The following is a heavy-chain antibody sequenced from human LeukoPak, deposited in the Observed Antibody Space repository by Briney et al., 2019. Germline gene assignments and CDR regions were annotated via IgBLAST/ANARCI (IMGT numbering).Heavy chain of an antibody. J-gene: IGHJ5*02. V-gene: IGHV1-3*01. Sequence: ASVKVSCKASGYTFTTFAIHWVRQVPGQSLEWMGWINAGNGNTKYSQNFQGRVTITRDTSASTAYMELSSLTSEDTAVYYCARGKLTHAAGPNWFDPWGQGTLVTVSS. CDR3: ARGKLTHAAGPNWFDP. D-gene: IGHD3-16*01. CDR2: INAGNGNT. CDR1: GYTFTTFA.